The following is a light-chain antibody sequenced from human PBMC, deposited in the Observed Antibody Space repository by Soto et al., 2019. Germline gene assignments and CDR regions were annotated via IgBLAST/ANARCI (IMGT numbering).Light chain of an antibody. CDR1: SSDVGGYSY. J-gene: IGLJ1*01. CDR2: LVS. Sequence: QSALTQPASVSGSPGQSITISCTGSSSDVGGYSYVSWYQQHPGKAPQLMIYLVSSRPSGVSNRFSGSKSGNTASLTISGLQAEDEADYYCSSYTSSNTYVFGTGTKLTVL. CDR3: SSYTSSNTYV. V-gene: IGLV2-14*03.